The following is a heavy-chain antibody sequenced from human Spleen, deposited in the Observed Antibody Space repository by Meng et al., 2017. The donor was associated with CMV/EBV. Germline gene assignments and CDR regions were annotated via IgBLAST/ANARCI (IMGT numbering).Heavy chain of an antibody. Sequence: QVQLQQWGAGLLKPSETLSLTCAVYGGSFSGYYWSWIRQPPGKGLEWIGEINHGGSTNYNPSLKSRVTISVDTSKNQFSLKLSSVTAADTAVYYCATGTTGFISYWGQGTLVTVSS. V-gene: IGHV4-34*01. D-gene: IGHD4-17*01. CDR3: ATGTTGFISY. CDR2: INHGGST. CDR1: GGSFSGYY. J-gene: IGHJ4*02.